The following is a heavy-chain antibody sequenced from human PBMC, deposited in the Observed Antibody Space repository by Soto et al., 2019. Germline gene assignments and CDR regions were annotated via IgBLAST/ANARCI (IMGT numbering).Heavy chain of an antibody. CDR3: ARKGGIAARIYYYYGMDV. D-gene: IGHD6-6*01. Sequence: GGSLRLSCAASGFTFSSYSMDWVRQAPGKGLEWVSSISSSSSYIYYADSVKGRFTISRDNATNSLYLQMNSLRAEDTAVYYCARKGGIAARIYYYYGMDVWGQGTTVTVSS. CDR2: ISSSSSYI. J-gene: IGHJ6*02. CDR1: GFTFSSYS. V-gene: IGHV3-21*01.